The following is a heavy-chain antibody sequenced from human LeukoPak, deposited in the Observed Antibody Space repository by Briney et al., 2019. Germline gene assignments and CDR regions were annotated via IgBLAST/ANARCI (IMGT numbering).Heavy chain of an antibody. J-gene: IGHJ5*02. CDR1: GYSISSGYY. V-gene: IGHV4-38-2*02. Sequence: SETLSLTCTVSGYSISSGYYWGWIRPPPGKGLEWIGSIYHSGSTYYNPSLKSRVTISVDTSKNQFSLKLSSVTAADTAVYYCAREAAAVTGALDPWGQGTLVTVTS. D-gene: IGHD6-13*01. CDR2: IYHSGST. CDR3: AREAAAVTGALDP.